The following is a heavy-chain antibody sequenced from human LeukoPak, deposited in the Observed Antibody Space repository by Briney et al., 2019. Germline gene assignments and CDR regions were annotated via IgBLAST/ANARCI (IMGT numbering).Heavy chain of an antibody. CDR2: IDHTGST. CDR1: DDSITIYH. D-gene: IGHD7-27*01. CDR3: VRGFRGDNFDY. Sequence: SETLSLTCTVSDDSITIYHWTWIRQPPGKGLEWIGYIDHTGSTNYNPSLNSRVTISRDTSKNHFSLELSSVTAADTAVYFCVRGFRGDNFDYWGQGTLVTVSS. J-gene: IGHJ4*02. V-gene: IGHV4-59*01.